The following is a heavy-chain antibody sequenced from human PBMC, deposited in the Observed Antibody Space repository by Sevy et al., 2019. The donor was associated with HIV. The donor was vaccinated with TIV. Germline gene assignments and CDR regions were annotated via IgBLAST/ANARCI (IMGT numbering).Heavy chain of an antibody. J-gene: IGHJ3*02. V-gene: IGHV5-51*01. CDR3: ASRGYCTNGVCSSGAFDI. CDR2: IYPGDSDT. CDR1: GYSFTSYW. Sequence: GESLKISCKGSGYSFTSYWIGWVRQMPGKGLEWMGIIYPGDSDTRYSPSFQGQVTISAAKSISTAYLQWSSLKASDTAMYYCASRGYCTNGVCSSGAFDIWGQGTMVTVSS. D-gene: IGHD2-8*01.